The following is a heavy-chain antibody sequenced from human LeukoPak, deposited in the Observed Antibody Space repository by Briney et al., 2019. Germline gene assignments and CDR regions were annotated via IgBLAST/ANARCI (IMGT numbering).Heavy chain of an antibody. D-gene: IGHD3-22*01. V-gene: IGHV3-30-3*01. CDR3: ARDRSGYYSGDY. Sequence: GGSLRLSCAASGFTFSSYVMHWVRQAPGKGLEWMAVISYDGNNQNYADSVKGRFTISRDNSKNTLYLQMNSLRAEDTAVYYCARDRSGYYSGDYWGQGTLVTVSS. J-gene: IGHJ4*02. CDR2: ISYDGNNQ. CDR1: GFTFSSYV.